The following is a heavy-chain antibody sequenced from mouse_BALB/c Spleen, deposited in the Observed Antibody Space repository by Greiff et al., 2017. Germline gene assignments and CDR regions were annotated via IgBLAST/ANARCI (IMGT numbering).Heavy chain of an antibody. D-gene: IGHD1-1*01. Sequence: LQQPGSELVRPGASVKLSCKASGYTFTSYWMHWVKQRPGQGLEWIGNIYPGSGSTNYDEKFKSKATLTVDTSSSTAYMQLSSLTSEDSAVYYCTRPLYYYGSCYYAMDYWGQGTSVTVSS. CDR3: TRPLYYYGSCYYAMDY. CDR1: GYTFTSYW. CDR2: IYPGSGST. V-gene: IGHV1S22*01. J-gene: IGHJ4*01.